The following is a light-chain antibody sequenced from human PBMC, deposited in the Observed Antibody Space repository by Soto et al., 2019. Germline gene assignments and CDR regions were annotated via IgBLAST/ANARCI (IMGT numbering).Light chain of an antibody. V-gene: IGLV2-14*01. J-gene: IGLJ1*01. CDR3: SSYTINSTLV. CDR2: DVS. Sequence: QSALTQPASVSGSPGQSITDSCTGTSSDIGVYNYVSWYQQHPGKAPKVMIYDVSNRPSGVSNRFSGSKSGNTASLTISGLQADDEADYYCSSYTINSTLVFGTGTKLTVL. CDR1: SSDIGVYNY.